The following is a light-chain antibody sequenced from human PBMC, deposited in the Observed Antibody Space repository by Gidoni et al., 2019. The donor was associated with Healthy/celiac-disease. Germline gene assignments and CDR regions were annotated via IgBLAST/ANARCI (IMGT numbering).Light chain of an antibody. CDR3: QQYYSTP. J-gene: IGKJ2*01. CDR2: WAS. Sequence: DIVMTQSTDSLAVSLGERATINCKSSQSVLYSSNNKNYLAWYQQKPGQPPKLLIYWASTRESGVPDRFSGSGSGTDFTLTISSLQAEDVAVYYCQQYYSTPFGQGTKLEIK. CDR1: QSVLYSSNNKNY. V-gene: IGKV4-1*01.